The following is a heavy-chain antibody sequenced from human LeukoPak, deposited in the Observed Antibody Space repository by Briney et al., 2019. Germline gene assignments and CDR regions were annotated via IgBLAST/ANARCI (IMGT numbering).Heavy chain of an antibody. D-gene: IGHD1-26*01. Sequence: PGRSLRLSCAASGFTFSSYGMHWVRQAPGKGLEWVAVISYDGSNKYYADSVMGRFTISRDNSKNTLYLQMNSLRAEDTAVYYCAKDSARMGGDGSVYSWGQGTLVTVSS. CDR3: AKDSARMGGDGSVYS. J-gene: IGHJ4*02. CDR2: ISYDGSNK. V-gene: IGHV3-30*18. CDR1: GFTFSSYG.